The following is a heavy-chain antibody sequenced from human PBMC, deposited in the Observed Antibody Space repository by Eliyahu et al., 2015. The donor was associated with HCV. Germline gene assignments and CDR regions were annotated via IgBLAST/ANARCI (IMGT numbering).Heavy chain of an antibody. CDR1: GFTFSSYT. CDR2: ISSSGSYI. D-gene: IGHD3-9*01. Sequence: AGFTFSSYTMNWVRQAPGKGLEWVSSISSSGSYIFYADPVKGRFTISRDDAKNSLYLQMNNLRAEDTALYYCAGDLRDYWGQGTLVTVSS. CDR3: AGDLRDY. J-gene: IGHJ4*02. V-gene: IGHV3-21*01.